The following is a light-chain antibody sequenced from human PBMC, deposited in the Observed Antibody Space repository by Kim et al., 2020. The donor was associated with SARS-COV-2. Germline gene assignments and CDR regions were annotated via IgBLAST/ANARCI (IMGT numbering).Light chain of an antibody. V-gene: IGLV4-69*01. CDR2: VEGDGSH. CDR1: RGHSSYA. Sequence: SVKLTCNLGRGHSSYAIAWDQKQPEKGPRYLMEVEGDGSHNKGDGIPGRLSGSSAGAERYLTITSLQSEGEADYYCQTWGAGIRVFGGGTKLTVL. J-gene: IGLJ3*02. CDR3: QTWGAGIRV.